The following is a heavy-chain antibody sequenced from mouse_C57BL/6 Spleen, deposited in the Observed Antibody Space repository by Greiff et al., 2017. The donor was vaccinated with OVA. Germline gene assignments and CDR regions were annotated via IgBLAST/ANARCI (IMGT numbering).Heavy chain of an antibody. CDR2: IRNKANNHAT. D-gene: IGHD1-1*01. V-gene: IGHV6-6*01. CDR3: TSYYGSSPWFAY. J-gene: IGHJ3*01. CDR1: GFTFSDAW. Sequence: EVKVEESGGGLVQPGGSMKLSCAASGFTFSDAWMDWVRQSPEKGLEWIAEIRNKANNHATYYAESVKGRFTISRDDSKSSVYLQMNSLRAEDTGIYYCTSYYGSSPWFAYWGQGTLVTVSA.